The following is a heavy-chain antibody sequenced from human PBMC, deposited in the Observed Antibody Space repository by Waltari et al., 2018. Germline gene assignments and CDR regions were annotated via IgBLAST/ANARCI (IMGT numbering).Heavy chain of an antibody. J-gene: IGHJ2*01. D-gene: IGHD6-13*01. CDR2: VITIRGKA. V-gene: IGHV1-69*11. Sequence: QVQLVQSGAEVKKPGSSVKVSCKASGCTFSSYAISWVRQAPGQGREGWGGVITIRGKANYTQRFQGRVTSTADECKSNAYRGLGGVGAENTRVDYGAMGRGRRIAAARRELDLWGRGTRVTVSS. CDR3: AMGRGRRIAAARRELDL. CDR1: GCTFSSYA.